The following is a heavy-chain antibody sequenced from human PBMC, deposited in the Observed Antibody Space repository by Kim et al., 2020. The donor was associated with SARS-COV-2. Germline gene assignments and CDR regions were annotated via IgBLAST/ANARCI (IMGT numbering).Heavy chain of an antibody. J-gene: IGHJ3*02. CDR3: ASPVDSSGYSFDAFDI. Sequence: SLKSRVTISVDTSKNQFSLKLSSVTAADTAVYYCASPVDSSGYSFDAFDIWGQGTMVTVSS. V-gene: IGHV4-39*01. D-gene: IGHD3-22*01.